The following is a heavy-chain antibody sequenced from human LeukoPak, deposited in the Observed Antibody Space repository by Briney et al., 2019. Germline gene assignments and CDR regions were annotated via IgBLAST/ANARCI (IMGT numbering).Heavy chain of an antibody. Sequence: SGGSLRLSCAASGFTFSSYAMHWVRQAPGKGLEYVSAISSNGGSTYYANSVKGRFTISRDNSKNTLYLQMGSLRAEDMAVYYCASWYSSSLYYFDYWGQGTLVTVSS. D-gene: IGHD6-13*01. J-gene: IGHJ4*02. V-gene: IGHV3-64*01. CDR2: ISSNGGST. CDR3: ASWYSSSLYYFDY. CDR1: GFTFSSYA.